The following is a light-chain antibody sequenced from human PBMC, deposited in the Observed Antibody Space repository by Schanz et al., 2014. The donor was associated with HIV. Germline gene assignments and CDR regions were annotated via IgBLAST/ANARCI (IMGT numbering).Light chain of an antibody. CDR1: QSLSSSY. CDR2: ATS. J-gene: IGKJ1*01. V-gene: IGKV3-20*01. Sequence: IVLTQSPGSLSLSPGGRATLSCGASQSLSSSYLAWYQQKRDQPPRLVIYATSTRAAGIPDRFSGTGSGTDFTLTISSLQPDDSATYYCHQYATSSWTFGQGTKVEIK. CDR3: HQYATSSWT.